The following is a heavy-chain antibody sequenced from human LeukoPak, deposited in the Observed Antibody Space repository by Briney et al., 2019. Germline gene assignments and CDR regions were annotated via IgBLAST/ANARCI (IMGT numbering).Heavy chain of an antibody. J-gene: IGHJ6*02. CDR2: MNSDGSIT. CDR3: AREDYDSSGYYYYYYGMDV. V-gene: IGHV3-74*01. CDR1: GFNFSPYW. D-gene: IGHD3-22*01. Sequence: GGSLRLSCAASGFNFSPYWMHWVRQAPGKGLVWVARMNSDGSITNYADSVKGRFTISKDNAKNSLYLQMDSLRAEDTAVYYCAREDYDSSGYYYYYYGMDVWGQGTTVTVSS.